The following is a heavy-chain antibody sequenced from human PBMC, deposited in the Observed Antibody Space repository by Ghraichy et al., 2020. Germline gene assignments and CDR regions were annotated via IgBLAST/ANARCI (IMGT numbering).Heavy chain of an antibody. J-gene: IGHJ3*02. CDR2: IYYSGST. CDR3: AIAGTMIGSLDAFDI. Sequence: SETLSLTCTVSGGSISSYYWSWIRQPPGKGLEWIGYIYYSGSTNYNPSLKSRVTISVDTSKNQFSLKLSSVTAADTAVYYCAIAGTMIGSLDAFDIWGQGTMVTVSS. D-gene: IGHD3-22*01. CDR1: GGSISSYY. V-gene: IGHV4-59*08.